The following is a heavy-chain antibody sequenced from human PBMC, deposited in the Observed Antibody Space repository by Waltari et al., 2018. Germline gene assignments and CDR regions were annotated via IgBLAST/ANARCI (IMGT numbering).Heavy chain of an antibody. CDR3: ARDRGRGLFLDS. D-gene: IGHD2-15*01. V-gene: IGHV4-4*02. CDR2: VHHSGKT. CDR1: GDSMTSSEW. Sequence: QLQLQQSGPGLVKPSESLSLTCVVSGDSMTSSEWWSRVRQSPGKGLEWIGQVHHSGKTNYNPSLASRVTVSIDTSNNQFSLKLPSPTAADTAMYYCARDRGRGLFLDSWGQGTLVTVSP. J-gene: IGHJ4*02.